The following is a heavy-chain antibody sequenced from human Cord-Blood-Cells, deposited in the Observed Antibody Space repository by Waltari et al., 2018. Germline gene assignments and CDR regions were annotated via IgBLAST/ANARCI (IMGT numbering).Heavy chain of an antibody. J-gene: IGHJ4*02. Sequence: QVQLVESGGGVVQPGRSLRLSCPASGFTFSSYAMHWVRQAPGKGLEWVAVISYDGSNKYYADSVKGRFTISRDNSKNTLYLQMNSLRAEDTAVYYCAREMAAGPIDYWGQGTLVTVSS. V-gene: IGHV3-30-3*01. CDR1: GFTFSSYA. D-gene: IGHD6-13*01. CDR3: AREMAAGPIDY. CDR2: ISYDGSNK.